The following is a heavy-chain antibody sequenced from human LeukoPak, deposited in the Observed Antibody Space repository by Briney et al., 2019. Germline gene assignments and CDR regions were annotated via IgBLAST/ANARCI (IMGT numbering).Heavy chain of an antibody. CDR1: GFTFSDYY. V-gene: IGHV3-11*01. CDR3: ARSLIYDSPTYYFDY. J-gene: IGHJ4*02. CDR2: ISSSGSTI. Sequence: GGSLRLSCAASGFTFSDYYMSWIRQAPGKGLEWVSYISSSGSTIYYADSVKGRFTISRDNAKNSLYLQMNSLRAEDTAVYYCARSLIYDSPTYYFDYWGQGTLVTVSS. D-gene: IGHD3-22*01.